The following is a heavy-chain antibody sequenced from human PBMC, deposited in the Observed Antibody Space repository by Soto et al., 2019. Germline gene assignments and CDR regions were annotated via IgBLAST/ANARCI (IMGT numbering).Heavy chain of an antibody. D-gene: IGHD3-10*01. CDR2: IYYSGST. J-gene: IGHJ4*02. CDR3: ARDWDYYGSGSYFDY. Sequence: SETLSLTCTVSGGSVSSGSYYWSWIRQPPGKGLEWIGYIYYSGSTNYNPSLKSRVTISVDTSKNQFSLKLSSVTAADTAVYYCARDWDYYGSGSYFDYWGQTTLVTVSS. CDR1: GGSVSSGSYY. V-gene: IGHV4-61*01.